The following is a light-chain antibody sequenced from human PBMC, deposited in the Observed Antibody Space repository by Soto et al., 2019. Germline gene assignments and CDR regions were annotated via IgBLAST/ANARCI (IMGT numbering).Light chain of an antibody. CDR1: PSVSSW. J-gene: IGKJ2*01. V-gene: IGKV1-5*03. CDR2: KAS. CDR3: QQYTSPYT. Sequence: DIQMTQSPSPLSASVGARVTITCRASPSVSSWLAWYQQKPGKAPKHLVYKASILESGVPSRFSGSGSGTEFTLTISLQQPDDVATYYDQQYTSPYTFGQGTKLEIK.